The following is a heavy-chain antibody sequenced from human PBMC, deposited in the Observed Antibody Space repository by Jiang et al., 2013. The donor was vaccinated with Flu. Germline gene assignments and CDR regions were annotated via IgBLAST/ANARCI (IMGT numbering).Heavy chain of an antibody. J-gene: IGHJ4*02. CDR2: IWYDGSNK. V-gene: IGHV3-33*01. CDR1: GFTFSSYG. Sequence: GGVVQPGRSLRLSCAASGFTFSSYGMHWVRQAPGEGLEWVAVIWYDGSNKYYADSVKGRFTISRDNSKNTLYLQMNSLRAEDTAVYYCARGMDILWGQGTLVTVSS. D-gene: IGHD2-2*03. CDR3: ARGMDIL.